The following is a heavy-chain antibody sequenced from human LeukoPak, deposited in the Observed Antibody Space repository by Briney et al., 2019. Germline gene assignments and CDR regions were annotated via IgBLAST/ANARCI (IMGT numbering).Heavy chain of an antibody. D-gene: IGHD1-26*01. J-gene: IGHJ4*02. Sequence: SETLSLTCTVSGDSISNHYWSWIRQPPGKGLVWIGYIFYSGNTHYNPSLKSRVTMSVDTSKNQFSLRLSSVTPADPAVYYCARDRGEGIVGTFDYWGQGTLVTVSS. CDR1: GDSISNHY. V-gene: IGHV4-59*11. CDR3: ARDRGEGIVGTFDY. CDR2: IFYSGNT.